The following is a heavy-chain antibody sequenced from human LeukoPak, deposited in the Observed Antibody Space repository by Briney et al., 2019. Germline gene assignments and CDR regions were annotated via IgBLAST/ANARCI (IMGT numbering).Heavy chain of an antibody. D-gene: IGHD3-10*01. V-gene: IGHV4-59*12. CDR2: IYYSGST. CDR3: ARDNYGSGSYYRDY. J-gene: IGHJ4*02. CDR1: GGSISSYY. Sequence: SETLSLTCTVSGGSISSYYWSWIRQPPGKGLEWIGYIYYSGSTNYNPSLKSRVTISVDTSKNQFSLKLSSVTAADTAVYYCARDNYGSGSYYRDYWGQGTLVTVSS.